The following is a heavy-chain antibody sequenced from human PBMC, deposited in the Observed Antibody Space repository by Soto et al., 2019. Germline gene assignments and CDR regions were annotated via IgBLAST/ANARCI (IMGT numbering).Heavy chain of an antibody. CDR3: ARSSPAAGEYFQH. D-gene: IGHD6-13*01. Sequence: LTCTVSVGSISSYYWSWIRQPPGKGLEWIGYIYYSGSTNYNPSLKSRVTISVDTSKNQFSLKLSSVTAADTAVYYCARSSPAAGEYFQHWGQGTLVTVSS. CDR1: VGSISSYY. J-gene: IGHJ1*01. CDR2: IYYSGST. V-gene: IGHV4-59*01.